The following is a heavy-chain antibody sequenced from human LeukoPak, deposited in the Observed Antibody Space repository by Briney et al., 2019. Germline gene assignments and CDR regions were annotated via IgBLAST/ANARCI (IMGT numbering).Heavy chain of an antibody. CDR1: GFTFSNYW. J-gene: IGHJ6*02. CDR2: IKQNGREK. CDR3: ARGGGSYAMDV. Sequence: VGSLRLSCAASGFTFSNYWMSWVRQAPGKGLEWVANIKQNGREKHYVDSVKGRFTISRDNAKNSLYLQMSSLRDEDTAIYYCARGGGSYAMDVWGQGTTVTVSS. V-gene: IGHV3-7*02. D-gene: IGHD3-10*01.